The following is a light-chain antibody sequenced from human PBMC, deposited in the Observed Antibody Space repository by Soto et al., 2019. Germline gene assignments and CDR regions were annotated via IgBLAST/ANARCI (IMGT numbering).Light chain of an antibody. Sequence: EIVLTQSPGTLSLSPGERATLSCRASQSLNTNYLAWYQQKPGQAPRLLIYGASSRATDIPDRFSGSGSGTDFTLTISRLEPEDFEVYYGPQYDDYPRTFGQGTKV. V-gene: IGKV3-20*01. CDR2: GAS. CDR1: QSLNTNY. J-gene: IGKJ1*01. CDR3: PQYDDYPRT.